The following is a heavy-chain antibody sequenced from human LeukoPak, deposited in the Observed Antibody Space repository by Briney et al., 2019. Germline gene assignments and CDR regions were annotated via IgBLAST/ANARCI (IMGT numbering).Heavy chain of an antibody. CDR2: IYHSGST. V-gene: IGHV4-30-2*01. CDR1: GGSISSGGYS. J-gene: IGHJ4*02. CDR3: AREFRNYYFDY. Sequence: SETLSLTCTVSGGSISSGGYSWSWIRQPPGKGLEWIGYIYHSGSTYYNPSLKSRVTVSVDRSKNQFSLKLSSVTAADTAVYYCAREFRNYYFDYWGQGTLVTVSS. D-gene: IGHD1-7*01.